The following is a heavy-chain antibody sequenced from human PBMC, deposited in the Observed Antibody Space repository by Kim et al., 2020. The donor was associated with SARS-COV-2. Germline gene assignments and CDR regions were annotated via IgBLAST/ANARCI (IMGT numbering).Heavy chain of an antibody. V-gene: IGHV3-21*01. CDR2: ISSSSSYI. Sequence: GGSLRLSCTASGFTFSSYSMNWVRQAPGKGLEWVSCISSSSSYIYYADSVKGRFTISRDNAKNSLYLQMNSLRAEDTAVYYCARDDVNYDCSGSYYPPGHWGQGTLVTVSS. D-gene: IGHD3-10*01. CDR3: ARDDVNYDCSGSYYPPGH. J-gene: IGHJ4*02. CDR1: GFTFSSYS.